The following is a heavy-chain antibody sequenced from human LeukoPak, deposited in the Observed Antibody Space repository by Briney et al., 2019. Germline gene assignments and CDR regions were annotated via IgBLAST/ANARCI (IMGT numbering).Heavy chain of an antibody. V-gene: IGHV3-7*05. D-gene: IGHD4-17*01. CDR3: ARDNYGDYGY. CDR1: GFTFSNYA. J-gene: IGHJ4*02. CDR2: IKEDGSVK. Sequence: GGSQRLSCAASGFTFSNYAMNWVRQAPGKGLEWVANIKEDGSVKYYVDSVKGRFTISRDNAKNSVCLEMNSLRAEDTAVYYCARDNYGDYGYWGQGTLVTVSS.